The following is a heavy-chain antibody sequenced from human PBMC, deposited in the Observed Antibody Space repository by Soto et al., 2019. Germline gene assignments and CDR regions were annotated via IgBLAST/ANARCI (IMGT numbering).Heavy chain of an antibody. D-gene: IGHD2-2*01. Sequence: EVQLLESGGGLVQPGGSLRLSCAASGFSFSTYAMSWVRQAPGKGLEWVSRISAGGGNTCYADSVRGRFTISRDNAKNAVDLQISSLSTEDTALYHCAKASEYQLLSWLDPWCLGTLVTASS. CDR1: GFSFSTYA. CDR3: AKASEYQLLSWLDP. J-gene: IGHJ5*02. V-gene: IGHV3-23*01. CDR2: ISAGGGNT.